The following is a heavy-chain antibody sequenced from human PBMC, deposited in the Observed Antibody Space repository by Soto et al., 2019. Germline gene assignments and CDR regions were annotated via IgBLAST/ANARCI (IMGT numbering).Heavy chain of an antibody. J-gene: IGHJ4*02. CDR1: GFRFSDHY. D-gene: IGHD3-10*01. CDR2: ISGDATTT. V-gene: IGHV3-11*01. Sequence: QVQLVESGGGLVEPGGSLRLSCGASGFRFSDHYMTWIRQAPGKGLEWVSKISGDATTTDYADSVKSRFTVSRDNAQNSLYLHMISLRVEDTAVYYCASDPYYYASGFWGQGTLVTVSS. CDR3: ASDPYYYASGF.